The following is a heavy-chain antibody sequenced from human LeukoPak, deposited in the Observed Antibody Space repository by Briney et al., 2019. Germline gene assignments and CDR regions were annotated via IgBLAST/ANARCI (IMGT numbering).Heavy chain of an antibody. Sequence: PGGSLRLSCAASGFTFSSYSMNWVRQAPGKRLEWVSSISSSSSYIYYADSVKGRFTISRDNAKNSLYLQMNSLRAEDTAVYYCARGKELLGFVYWGQGTLVTVSS. CDR1: GFTFSSYS. V-gene: IGHV3-21*01. J-gene: IGHJ4*02. D-gene: IGHD1-26*01. CDR3: ARGKELLGFVY. CDR2: ISSSSSYI.